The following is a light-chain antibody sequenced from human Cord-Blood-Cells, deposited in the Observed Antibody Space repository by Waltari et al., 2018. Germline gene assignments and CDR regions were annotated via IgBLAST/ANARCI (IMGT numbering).Light chain of an antibody. CDR3: SSYTSSSTLV. Sequence: QSALTPPASVSGSPGQSITISCTGTSSDVGGSNYVSWYQQHPGKAPEIMIYDGSNRPSGVSNRFSGSKSGNTASLTISGLQAEDEADYYCSSYTSSSTLVFGTGTKVTVL. CDR2: DGS. V-gene: IGLV2-14*03. CDR1: SSDVGGSNY. J-gene: IGLJ1*01.